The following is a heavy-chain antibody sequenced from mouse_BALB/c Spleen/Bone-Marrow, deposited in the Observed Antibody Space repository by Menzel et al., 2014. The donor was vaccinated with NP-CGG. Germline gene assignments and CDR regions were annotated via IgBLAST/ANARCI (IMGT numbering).Heavy chain of an antibody. Sequence: QLQQSGAELVKPGASVKLSCKASGYTFTSYYMYWVKQRPGQGLEWIGGINPSNGGTNFNEKFKSKATLTVDKSSSTAYMQLSSLTSEDSAVYYCTRGDDYDEEFAYWGQGTLVTVSA. V-gene: IGHV1S81*02. CDR1: GYTFTSYY. D-gene: IGHD2-4*01. CDR2: INPSNGGT. CDR3: TRGDDYDEEFAY. J-gene: IGHJ3*01.